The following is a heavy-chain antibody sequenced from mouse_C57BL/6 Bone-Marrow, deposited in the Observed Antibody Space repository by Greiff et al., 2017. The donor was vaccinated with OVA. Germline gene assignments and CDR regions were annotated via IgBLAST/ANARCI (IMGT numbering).Heavy chain of an antibody. D-gene: IGHD1-1*01. CDR1: GYTFTSYG. CDR3: ARTYYYGSSYPSYWYFDV. CDR2: IYPRSGNT. Sequence: VNVVESGAELARPGASVKLSCKASGYTFTSYGISWVKQRTGQGLEWIGEIYPRSGNTYYNEKFKGKATLTADKSSSTAYMELRSLTSEDSAVYFCARTYYYGSSYPSYWYFDVWGTGTTVTVSS. V-gene: IGHV1-81*01. J-gene: IGHJ1*03.